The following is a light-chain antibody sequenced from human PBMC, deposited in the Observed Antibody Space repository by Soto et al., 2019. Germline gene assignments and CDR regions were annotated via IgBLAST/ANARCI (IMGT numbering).Light chain of an antibody. CDR3: HQYYTTPWT. CDR2: WAS. V-gene: IGKV4-1*01. J-gene: IGKJ1*01. CDR1: QSVLYSSNNKNY. Sequence: DIVMTQSPDSLAVSLGERVTINCKSSQSVLYSSNNKNYLAWYQRKPGQPPKLLIYWASTRESGVPDRFSGSGSGTDFTLTISSLQAEDVAVYYCHQYYTTPWTFGQGTKVEIK.